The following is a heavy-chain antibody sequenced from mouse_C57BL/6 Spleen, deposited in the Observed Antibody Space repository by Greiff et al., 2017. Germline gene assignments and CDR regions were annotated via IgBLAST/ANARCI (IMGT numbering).Heavy chain of an antibody. Sequence: QVQLQQSGPELVKPGASVKISCKASGYSFTSYYIHWVKQRPGQGLEWIGWIYPGSGNTKYTEKFKGKATLTADTSSSTAYMQLSSLTSEDSAVYYCAKMSDYYGSLGDFDYWGQGTTLTVSS. CDR1: GYSFTSYY. CDR2: IYPGSGNT. CDR3: AKMSDYYGSLGDFDY. D-gene: IGHD1-2*01. J-gene: IGHJ2*01. V-gene: IGHV1-66*01.